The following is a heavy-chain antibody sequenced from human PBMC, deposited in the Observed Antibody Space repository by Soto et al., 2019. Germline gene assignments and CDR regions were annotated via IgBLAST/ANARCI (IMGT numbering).Heavy chain of an antibody. J-gene: IGHJ6*02. V-gene: IGHV3-23*01. CDR2: IGSNGADK. CDR1: GITFSAYA. CDR3: AADYLRHNSLNGYYYSYGMDV. Sequence: GGSLRLSCAASGITFSAYAMSWVRRAPGKGLEWVSTIGSNGADKQYADFVKGRFTVSRDSSKSTLSLQMNSLRAEDTAVYYCAADYLRHNSLNGYYYSYGMDVWGQGTTVTVSS. D-gene: IGHD4-17*01.